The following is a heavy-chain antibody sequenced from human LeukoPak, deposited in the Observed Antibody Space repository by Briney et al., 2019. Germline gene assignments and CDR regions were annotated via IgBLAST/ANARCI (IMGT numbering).Heavy chain of an antibody. J-gene: IGHJ6*03. CDR3: AKDPAMGTPHYYMDV. Sequence: PGGSLRLSCAGSGFTFSSYGMHWVRQAPGKGLEWVALIWYDGSNEYYADSVKGRFTISRDNSKNTLYLQMNSLGTEDTAVYYCAKDPAMGTPHYYMDVWGKGTTVTVSS. CDR1: GFTFSSYG. V-gene: IGHV3-33*06. CDR2: IWYDGSNE. D-gene: IGHD4-23*01.